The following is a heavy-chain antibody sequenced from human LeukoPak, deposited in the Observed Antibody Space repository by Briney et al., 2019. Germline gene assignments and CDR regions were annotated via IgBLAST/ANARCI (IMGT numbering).Heavy chain of an antibody. CDR1: GFTFSSYG. Sequence: GGSLRLPCAASGFTFSSYGMHWVRQAPGKGLEWVAVVSFGGSSNYYADSVKGRFTISRDNSKNTLYLQMNSLRAEDTAVYYCAKSGDSTRTYNWFDPWGQGTLVTVSS. D-gene: IGHD2-21*02. CDR3: AKSGDSTRTYNWFDP. CDR2: VSFGGSSN. V-gene: IGHV3-30*18. J-gene: IGHJ5*02.